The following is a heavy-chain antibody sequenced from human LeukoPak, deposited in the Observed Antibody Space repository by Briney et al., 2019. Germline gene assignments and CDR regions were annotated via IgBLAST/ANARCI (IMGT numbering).Heavy chain of an antibody. J-gene: IGHJ6*02. V-gene: IGHV3-33*01. Sequence: GGSLRLSCAASGFTFRNYGMHWVRQAPGKGLEWVSVIWSDGNNKFYVDSVKGRFTIFRDNSKNTLDLQLNSLRAEDTAVYYCAREGKDLRLGYYNSAVDVWGQGTTVSVSS. CDR3: AREGKDLRLGYYNSAVDV. CDR1: GFTFRNYG. CDR2: IWSDGNNK. D-gene: IGHD2-15*01.